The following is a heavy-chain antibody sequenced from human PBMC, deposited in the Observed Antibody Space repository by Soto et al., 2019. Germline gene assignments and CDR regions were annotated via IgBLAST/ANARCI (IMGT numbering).Heavy chain of an antibody. J-gene: IGHJ5*02. D-gene: IGHD2-2*01. CDR1: GFTVSNNY. Sequence: PRGSLRLSCAVSGFTVSNNYMSWVRQAPGKGLEGVSVIYSGGYTAYGDSVKGRFTISRDNSKNTLYLQMNSLRADDTAVYYCVRDGHCITTSCYGNWFDPWGQGTLVTVSS. V-gene: IGHV3-53*01. CDR2: IYSGGYT. CDR3: VRDGHCITTSCYGNWFDP.